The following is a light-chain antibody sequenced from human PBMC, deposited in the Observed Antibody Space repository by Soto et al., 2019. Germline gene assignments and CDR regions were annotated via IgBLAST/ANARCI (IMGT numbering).Light chain of an antibody. CDR2: AAS. V-gene: IGKV1-39*01. Sequence: DIQMTQSPSSLSASVGDRVTITCRASQSISSYLNWYQQKPGKAPKLLIYAASSLQSGVPSRFSGSGSGTDFTLTISSLQPEDFATDYCQQSYSTPPRTFGGGTKVEIK. J-gene: IGKJ4*01. CDR1: QSISSY. CDR3: QQSYSTPPRT.